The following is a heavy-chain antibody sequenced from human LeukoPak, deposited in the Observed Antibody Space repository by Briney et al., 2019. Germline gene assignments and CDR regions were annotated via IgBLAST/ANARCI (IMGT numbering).Heavy chain of an antibody. J-gene: IGHJ3*02. Sequence: GASVKVSCKASGGTFSSYAISWVRQAPGQGLEWMGWISGYNDNTNYAQKRQGRVTMTTDTSTSTAYMELRSLRSDDTAVYYCARGGSGSVSAFDIWGQGTMVTVSS. V-gene: IGHV1-18*01. CDR3: ARGGSGSVSAFDI. CDR2: ISGYNDNT. D-gene: IGHD3-10*01. CDR1: GGTFSSYA.